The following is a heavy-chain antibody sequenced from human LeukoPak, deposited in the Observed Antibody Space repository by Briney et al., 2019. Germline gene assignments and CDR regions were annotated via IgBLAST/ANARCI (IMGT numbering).Heavy chain of an antibody. CDR3: ARVRDGYNLDY. CDR1: GGSISSYY. V-gene: IGHV4-59*01. CDR2: IYYSGST. Sequence: PSVTLSLTCTVSGGSISSYYWSWIRQPPGKGLEWIGYIYYSGSTNYNPSLKSRVTISVDTSKNQFSLKLSSVTAADTAVYYCARVRDGYNLDYWGQGTLVTVSS. D-gene: IGHD5-24*01. J-gene: IGHJ4*02.